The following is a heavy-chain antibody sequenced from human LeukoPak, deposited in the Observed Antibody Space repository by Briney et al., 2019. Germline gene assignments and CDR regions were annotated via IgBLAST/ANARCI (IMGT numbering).Heavy chain of an antibody. Sequence: PGGSLSLSCAASGFTFSNAWMSWVRQAPGKGLEWVGRIKSKTDGGTTDYAAPVKGRFTISRDDSKNTLYLQMNSLKTEDTAVYYCTTDTYYYDSSGYPYYFDYWGQGTLVTVSS. CDR2: IKSKTDGGTT. CDR1: GFTFSNAW. V-gene: IGHV3-15*01. D-gene: IGHD3-22*01. CDR3: TTDTYYYDSSGYPYYFDY. J-gene: IGHJ4*02.